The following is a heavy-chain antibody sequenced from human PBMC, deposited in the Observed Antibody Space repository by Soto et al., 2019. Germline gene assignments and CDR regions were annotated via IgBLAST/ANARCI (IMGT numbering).Heavy chain of an antibody. Sequence: EVQLVESGGGLVKPGGSLRLSCAASGFTFSSYSMNWVREAPGKGLEWVSSISSSSSYIYYADSVKGRFTISRDNAKNSLYLQMNSLRAEDTAVYYCCYGGNAQSFDYWGQGTLVTVSS. CDR3: CYGGNAQSFDY. D-gene: IGHD4-17*01. V-gene: IGHV3-21*01. CDR2: ISSSSSYI. J-gene: IGHJ4*02. CDR1: GFTFSSYS.